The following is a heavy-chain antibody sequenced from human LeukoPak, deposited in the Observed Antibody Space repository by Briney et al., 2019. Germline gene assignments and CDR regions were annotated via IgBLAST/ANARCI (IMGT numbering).Heavy chain of an antibody. CDR3: AREGYSSSSGPRGNWFDP. Sequence: ASVKVSCKASGYTFTSYDINWVRQATGQGLEWMGWMNPNSGNTGYAQKFQGRLTMTRNTSISTAYMELSNLRSEDTAVYYCAREGYSSSSGPRGNWFDPWGQGTLATVSS. D-gene: IGHD6-6*01. V-gene: IGHV1-8*01. CDR1: GYTFTSYD. J-gene: IGHJ5*02. CDR2: MNPNSGNT.